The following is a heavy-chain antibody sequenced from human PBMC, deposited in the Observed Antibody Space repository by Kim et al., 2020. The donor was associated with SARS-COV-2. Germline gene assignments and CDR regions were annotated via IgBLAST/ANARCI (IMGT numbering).Heavy chain of an antibody. D-gene: IGHD1-1*01. Sequence: SVKVSCKASGGTFSSYAISWVRQAPGQGLEWMGGIIPIFGTANYAQKFQGRVTITADESTSTAYMELSSLRSEDTAVYYCARGTRKLNWFDPWGQGTLVTVSS. J-gene: IGHJ5*02. CDR3: ARGTRKLNWFDP. V-gene: IGHV1-69*13. CDR2: IIPIFGTA. CDR1: GGTFSSYA.